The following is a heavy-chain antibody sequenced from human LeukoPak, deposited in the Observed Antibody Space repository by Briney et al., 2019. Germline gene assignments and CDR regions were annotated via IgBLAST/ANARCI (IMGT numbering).Heavy chain of an antibody. CDR2: IIPIFGTA. CDR3: ARVRTPHSSGYVNYMDV. CDR1: GGTFSSYA. Sequence: ASVKVSCKASGGTFSSYAISWVRQAPGQGLEWMGGIIPIFGTANYAQKFQGRVTITADESTSTAYMELSSLRSEDTAVYYCARVRTPHSSGYVNYMDVWGKGTTVTVSS. D-gene: IGHD3-22*01. J-gene: IGHJ6*03. V-gene: IGHV1-69*01.